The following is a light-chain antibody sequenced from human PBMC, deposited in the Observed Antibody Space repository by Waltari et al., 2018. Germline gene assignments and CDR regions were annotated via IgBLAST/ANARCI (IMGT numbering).Light chain of an antibody. J-gene: IGKJ1*01. CDR2: AAS. CDR3: QHYVRLPAT. CDR1: QSVGRT. Sequence: EIVLTQSPGTLSLSPGERATLSCRASQSVGRTLAWYQQKPGQAPRLLIYAASNRATGIPDRFSGSGSGTDFSLTISRLEPEDFAMYYCQHYVRLPATFGQGTKVAIK. V-gene: IGKV3-20*01.